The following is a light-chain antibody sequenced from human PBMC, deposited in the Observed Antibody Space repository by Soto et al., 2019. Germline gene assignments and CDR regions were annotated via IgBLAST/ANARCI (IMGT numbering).Light chain of an antibody. CDR1: SIDVGAYNA. Sequence: QSVLTQPASVSGSPGQSIAISCTGTSIDVGAYNAVSWYQHHPGKAPKLMIYDVSNRPSGVSDRFSGRKSGNTASLTISGLRPEDEADYYCSSYTPSGTYVFGTGTKLTVL. CDR2: DVS. J-gene: IGLJ1*01. V-gene: IGLV2-14*03. CDR3: SSYTPSGTYV.